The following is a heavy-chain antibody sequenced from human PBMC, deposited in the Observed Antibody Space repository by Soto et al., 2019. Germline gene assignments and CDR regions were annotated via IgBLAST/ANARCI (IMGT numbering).Heavy chain of an antibody. J-gene: IGHJ6*02. CDR3: AKCGSSCQEFVDV. D-gene: IGHD6-13*01. CDR1: GFTRNSNY. Sequence: SPRTSCSGPGFTRNSNYMSWVHQGSGEGLERVAAISSTGGSTYYADSVKGRFTISRDNPNKTLYLQMSSLRAEDTALYYCAKCGSSCQEFVDVWGQGTTVTVSS. CDR2: ISSTGGST. V-gene: IGHV3-23*01.